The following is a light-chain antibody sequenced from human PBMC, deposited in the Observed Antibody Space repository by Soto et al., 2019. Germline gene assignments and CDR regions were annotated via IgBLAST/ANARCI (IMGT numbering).Light chain of an antibody. CDR2: EVT. Sequence: QSALTQPPSASGSPGQSVTLSCTGTSSDVGTSNYVSWYQQHPGKAPKLMIYEVTKRPSGVPDRFSGSKSGNTASLTVSGLQADDEADYYCSSRSGTDILYVFGTGTKVTVL. J-gene: IGLJ1*01. V-gene: IGLV2-8*01. CDR1: SSDVGTSNY. CDR3: SSRSGTDILYV.